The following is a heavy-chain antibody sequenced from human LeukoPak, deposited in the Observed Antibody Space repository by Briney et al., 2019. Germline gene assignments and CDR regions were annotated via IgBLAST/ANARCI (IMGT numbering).Heavy chain of an antibody. CDR3: ARDEGGITSNYFDY. CDR2: IYYSGST. V-gene: IGHV4-39*07. J-gene: IGHJ4*02. CDR1: GGSISSSSYY. Sequence: SETLSLTCTVSGGSISSSSYYWGWIRQPPGKGLEWIGSIYYSGSTYYNPSLKSRVTISVDTSKNQFSLKLSSVTAADTAVYYCARDEGGITSNYFDYWGQGTLVTVSS. D-gene: IGHD1-1*01.